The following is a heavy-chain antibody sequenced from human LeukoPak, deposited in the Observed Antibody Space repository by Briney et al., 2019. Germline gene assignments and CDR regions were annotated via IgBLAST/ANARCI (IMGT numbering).Heavy chain of an antibody. J-gene: IGHJ4*02. CDR3: ARGQRIVVVPEATRKRSYHFVY. D-gene: IGHD2-2*01. Sequence: SETLSLTCAVSGGSFCGYYWSWIRQPPGKGLEWIGEINHSGSTNYNPSLKSRVTISVDTSKNQFSLEVSSVTAADTGVYYCARGQRIVVVPEATRKRSYHFVYWGQGTLVTVSS. CDR1: GGSFCGYY. CDR2: INHSGST. V-gene: IGHV4-34*01.